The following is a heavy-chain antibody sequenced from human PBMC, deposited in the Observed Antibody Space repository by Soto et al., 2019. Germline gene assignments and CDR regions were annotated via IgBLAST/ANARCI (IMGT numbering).Heavy chain of an antibody. J-gene: IGHJ5*02. D-gene: IGHD2-2*02. CDR1: GASIDSYY. Sequence: SETLSLTCTVSGASIDSYYWTWIRQPPGKGLEWIGYIYYTGSTDYNPSLKSRVTISIDASKTQFSLKLGSVTAADTALYYCARQLVSGYNDHWGQGTLVTVSS. CDR3: ARQLVSGYNDH. V-gene: IGHV4-59*01. CDR2: IYYTGST.